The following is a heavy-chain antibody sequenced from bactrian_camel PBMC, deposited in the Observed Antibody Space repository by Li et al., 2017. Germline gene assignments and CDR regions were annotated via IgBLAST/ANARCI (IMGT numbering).Heavy chain of an antibody. CDR1: GFDFSTYY. CDR3: AADRPPTYSSDYHQAFGY. Sequence: HVQLVESGGGLVQPGGSLRLSCSASGFDFSTYYMIWVRQPPGKGLEWVSSIYTGGGSTYYADSVKGRFTISKDNAKNTLYLQMNSLKAEDTAVYYCAADRPPTYSSDYHQAFGYWGQGTQVTGS. CDR2: IYTGGGST. V-gene: IGHV3S6*01. D-gene: IGHD4*01. J-gene: IGHJ6*01.